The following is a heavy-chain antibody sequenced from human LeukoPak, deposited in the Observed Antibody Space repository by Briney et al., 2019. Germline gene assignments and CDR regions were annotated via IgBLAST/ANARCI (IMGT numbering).Heavy chain of an antibody. CDR1: GYTFTGYY. CDR2: INSNSGGT. D-gene: IGHD6-19*01. Sequence: ASVKVSCKASGYTFTGYYMHWVRQAPGQGLEWMGRINSNSGGTNYAQKFQGRVTMTRDTSISTAYMELSRLRSDYTAVYYCTRVIYGSSGCYDAFDIWGQGTMVTVSS. CDR3: TRVIYGSSGCYDAFDI. J-gene: IGHJ3*02. V-gene: IGHV1-2*06.